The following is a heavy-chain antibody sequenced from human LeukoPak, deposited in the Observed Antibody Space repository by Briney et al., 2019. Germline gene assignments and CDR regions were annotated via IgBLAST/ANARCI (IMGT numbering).Heavy chain of an antibody. CDR3: ARAYTNGDYLDY. V-gene: IGHV3-21*01. D-gene: IGHD4-17*01. CDR1: GFTFSRYS. Sequence: GGSLRLSCSASGFTFSRYSVNWVRQAPGKGLEWVSCISDSSRHIYYADSVKGRFTISRDNAKSSASLQMNSLRVDDTAVYYCARAYTNGDYLDYWGQGTLVTVSS. CDR2: ISDSSRHI. J-gene: IGHJ4*02.